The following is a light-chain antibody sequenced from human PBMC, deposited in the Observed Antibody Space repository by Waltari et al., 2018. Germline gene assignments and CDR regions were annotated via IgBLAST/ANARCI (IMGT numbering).Light chain of an antibody. J-gene: IGLJ2*01. CDR1: HIGTKA. CDR2: VDD. Sequence: SYVLTQLSSMSVTPGQTARIVCGGRHIGTKAVHWYQRKAGQAPLLVLHVDDNRPAVFPDRFSGATSGDTATLTISGVEAEDEADYFCQVWDSHTVVFGGGTNLTVL. V-gene: IGLV3-21*02. CDR3: QVWDSHTVV.